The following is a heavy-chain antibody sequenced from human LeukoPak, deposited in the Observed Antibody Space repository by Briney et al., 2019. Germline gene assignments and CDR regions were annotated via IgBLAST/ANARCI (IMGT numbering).Heavy chain of an antibody. V-gene: IGHV4-30-4*01. Sequence: SETLSLTCTVSGGSISSGDYYWSWIRQPPGKGLEWIGYIYYSGSTYYNPSLKSRVTISVDTSKNQFSLKLSSVTAADTAVYYCARQAGYCSGGSCARVDAFDIWGQGTMVTVSS. D-gene: IGHD2-15*01. CDR2: IYYSGST. CDR1: GGSISSGDYY. J-gene: IGHJ3*02. CDR3: ARQAGYCSGGSCARVDAFDI.